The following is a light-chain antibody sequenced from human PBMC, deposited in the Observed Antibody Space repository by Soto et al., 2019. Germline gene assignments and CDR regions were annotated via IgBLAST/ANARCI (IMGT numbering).Light chain of an antibody. CDR2: RVS. J-gene: IGKJ1*01. CDR3: MQGTHWPLT. V-gene: IGKV2-30*02. CDR1: QSLVHSDGNTY. Sequence: DVVLTQSPLSLPVTLGQPASISCRSSQSLVHSDGNTYLNWFQQRPGQSPRRLIDRVSNRGSEVPDRFSGSESGTDFTLKISRVEAEDVGVYYCMQGTHWPLTFGQGTKVGIK.